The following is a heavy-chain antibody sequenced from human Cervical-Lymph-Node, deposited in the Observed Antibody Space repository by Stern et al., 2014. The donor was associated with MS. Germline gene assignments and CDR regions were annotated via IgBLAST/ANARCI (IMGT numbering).Heavy chain of an antibody. Sequence: QVQLVESGGGVVQPGRSLRLSCAASGFTFSYHAMHWVRQAPGKGLEWVAVISDEGSDKNDADSVKGRVTISRDNSRNTLYLQMNSLRVDDTAVYYCARGGAVATSDYYFDYWGQGILVTVSS. CDR3: ARGGAVATSDYYFDY. D-gene: IGHD5-12*01. CDR1: GFTFSYHA. CDR2: ISDEGSDK. J-gene: IGHJ4*02. V-gene: IGHV3-30*01.